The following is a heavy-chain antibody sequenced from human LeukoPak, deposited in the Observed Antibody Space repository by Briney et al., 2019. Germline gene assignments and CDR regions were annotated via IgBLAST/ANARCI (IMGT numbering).Heavy chain of an antibody. CDR3: ARRRVESGNHHFDY. CDR1: GGSFSGYY. CDR2: INHSGST. J-gene: IGHJ4*02. Sequence: PSETLSLTCAVYGGSFSGYYWSWIRQPPGKGLEWIGEINHSGSTNYNPSLKSRVTISVDTSKNQFSLRLSSVTAADTAVYYCARRRVESGNHHFDYWGQGTLVTVSS. V-gene: IGHV4-34*01. D-gene: IGHD1-14*01.